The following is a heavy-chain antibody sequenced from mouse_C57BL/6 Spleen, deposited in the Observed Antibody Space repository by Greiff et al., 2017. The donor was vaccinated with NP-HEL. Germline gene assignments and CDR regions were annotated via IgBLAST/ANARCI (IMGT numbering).Heavy chain of an antibody. D-gene: IGHD1-1*01. CDR1: GYTFTTYP. CDR3: ARGGYYGSRNAMDY. Sequence: QVQLKESGAELVKPGASVKMSCKASGYTFTTYPIEWMKQNHGKSLEWIGNFHPYNDDTKYNEKFKGKATLTVEKSSSTVYLELSRLTSDYSAVYYCARGGYYGSRNAMDYWGQGTSVTVSS. J-gene: IGHJ4*01. CDR2: FHPYNDDT. V-gene: IGHV1-47*01.